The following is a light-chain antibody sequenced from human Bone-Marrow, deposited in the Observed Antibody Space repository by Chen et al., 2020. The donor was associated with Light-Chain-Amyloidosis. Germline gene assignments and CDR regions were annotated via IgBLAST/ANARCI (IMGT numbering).Light chain of an antibody. J-gene: IGLJ3*02. V-gene: IGLV3-21*02. CDR1: NIGSPS. CDR2: DDS. Sequence: SYVLTQPSSVSVAPGQTAPIACGGNNIGSPSVHWYQQTPGHAPLLVVYDDSYRPSGNTERVAGSNSGNTATLHISRVEAGDEADYYCQVWDRNSDRTVFGGGTKLTVL. CDR3: QVWDRNSDRTV.